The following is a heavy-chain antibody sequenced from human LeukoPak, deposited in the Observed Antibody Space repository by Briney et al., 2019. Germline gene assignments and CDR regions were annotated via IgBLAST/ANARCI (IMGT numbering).Heavy chain of an antibody. J-gene: IGHJ5*02. Sequence: PSETLSLTCTVSGGSISSYYWSWIRQPPGKGLEWIGYIYYSGSTNYNPSLKSRVTISVDTSKNQFSLKLSSVTAADTAVYYCARVAAGNWFDPWGQGTLVTVSS. D-gene: IGHD6-13*01. V-gene: IGHV4-59*01. CDR1: GGSISSYY. CDR3: ARVAAGNWFDP. CDR2: IYYSGST.